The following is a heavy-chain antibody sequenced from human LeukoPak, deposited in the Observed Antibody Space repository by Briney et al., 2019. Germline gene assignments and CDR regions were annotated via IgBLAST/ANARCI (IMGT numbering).Heavy chain of an antibody. J-gene: IGHJ4*02. CDR3: AKVAHYYYGSESYYFFEH. D-gene: IGHD3-10*01. Sequence: GGSLRLSCVVSGFSFSDSYMTWIRQTPGKGLEWLAYISGSGSDIYYADSVKGRFTISRDNAKNSLYLQMNSLRVEDTATYYCAKVAHYYYGSESYYFFEHWGQGTPVTASS. CDR1: GFSFSDSY. V-gene: IGHV3-11*04. CDR2: ISGSGSDI.